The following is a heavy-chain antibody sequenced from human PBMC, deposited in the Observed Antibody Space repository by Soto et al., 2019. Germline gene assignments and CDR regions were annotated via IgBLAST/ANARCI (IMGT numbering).Heavy chain of an antibody. D-gene: IGHD5-12*01. Sequence: SETLSLTCTVSGGFINSGGYYWSWIRPPPGKGLEWIGYIFYSGSNYYNPSLKSRVSISVDTSKNQFSLKLSSVTAADTAVYYCARTGGYSGYDRFDYWGQGTLVTVSS. CDR3: ARTGGYSGYDRFDY. J-gene: IGHJ4*02. V-gene: IGHV4-31*03. CDR1: GGFINSGGYY. CDR2: IFYSGSN.